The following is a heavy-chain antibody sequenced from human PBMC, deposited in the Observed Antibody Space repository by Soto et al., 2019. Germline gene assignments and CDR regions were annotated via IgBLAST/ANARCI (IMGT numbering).Heavy chain of an antibody. CDR1: GDSVSSNSAA. CDR2: TYYRSKWYN. D-gene: IGHD5-18*01. V-gene: IGHV6-1*01. Sequence: PSQTLSLTCAISGDSVSSNSAAWNWIRQSPSRGLEWLGRTYYRSKWYNDYAVSVKSRITINPDTSKNQFSLQLNSVTPEDTAVYYCARDYLSYVDTAMVTWRHYYYGMDVWGQGTTVTVSS. J-gene: IGHJ6*02. CDR3: ARDYLSYVDTAMVTWRHYYYGMDV.